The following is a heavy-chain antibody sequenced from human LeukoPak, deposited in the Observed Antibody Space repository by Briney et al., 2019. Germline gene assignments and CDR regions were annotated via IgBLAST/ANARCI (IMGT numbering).Heavy chain of an antibody. CDR2: ISWRSDSV. D-gene: IGHD4-23*01. Sequence: GGSLRLSCAASGFTFSNAWMNWVRQAPGKGLEWVSGISWRSDSVDYAESVKGRFTTSRDNAKNSLYLQMNSLRADDTALYYCAKDWSYGGNSWKYFGSWGQGILVTVSS. CDR1: GFTFSNAW. V-gene: IGHV3-9*01. CDR3: AKDWSYGGNSWKYFGS. J-gene: IGHJ4*02.